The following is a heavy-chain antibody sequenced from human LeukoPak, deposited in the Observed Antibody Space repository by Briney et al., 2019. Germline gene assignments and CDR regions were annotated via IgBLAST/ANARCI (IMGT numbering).Heavy chain of an antibody. Sequence: AASVKVSCTASGGTFCSYAISWVRQAPGQGLEWMGGIIPIFGAANYAQKFQGRVTITTDESTSTAYMELSSLRSEDTAVYYCARPLGTYYYDSSGHGDAFDIWGQGTMVTVSS. D-gene: IGHD3-22*01. J-gene: IGHJ3*02. CDR1: GGTFCSYA. CDR3: ARPLGTYYYDSSGHGDAFDI. V-gene: IGHV1-69*05. CDR2: IIPIFGAA.